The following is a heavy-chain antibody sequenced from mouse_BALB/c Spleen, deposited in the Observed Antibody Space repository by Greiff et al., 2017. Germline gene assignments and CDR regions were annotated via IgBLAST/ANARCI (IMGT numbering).Heavy chain of an antibody. D-gene: IGHD1-1*01. V-gene: IGHV3-2*02. CDR3: ASYYGSSLYAMDY. Sequence: VQLKESGPGLVKPSQSLSLTCTVTGYSITSDYAWNWIRQFPGNKLEWMGYISYSGSTSYNPSLKSRISITRDTSKNQFFLQLNSVTTEDTATYYCASYYGSSLYAMDYWGQGTSVTVSS. CDR2: ISYSGST. J-gene: IGHJ4*01. CDR1: GYSITSDYA.